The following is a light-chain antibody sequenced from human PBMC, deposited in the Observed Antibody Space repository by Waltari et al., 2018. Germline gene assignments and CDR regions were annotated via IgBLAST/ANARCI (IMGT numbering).Light chain of an antibody. Sequence: EIVLTQSPATLSLSPGETATLSCRASQSVGTYLAWYQQKPGQAPRLLIYDASNRATGIPARFRGSGSGTDFTLTISSLEPEDFALYYCQQRSSWTPHTFGQVARLEIK. J-gene: IGKJ2*01. CDR3: QQRSSWTPHT. CDR1: QSVGTY. V-gene: IGKV3-11*01. CDR2: DAS.